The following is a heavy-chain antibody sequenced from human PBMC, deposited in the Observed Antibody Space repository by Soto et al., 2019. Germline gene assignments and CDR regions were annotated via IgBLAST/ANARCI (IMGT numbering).Heavy chain of an antibody. V-gene: IGHV1-24*01. D-gene: IGHD3-22*01. CDR3: ATQNYYDSSGKYFQH. CDR2: FDPEDGET. CDR1: GYTLTELS. Sequence: ASVKVSCKVPGYTLTELSMHWVRQAPGKGLEWMGGFDPEDGETIYAQKFQGRVTMTEDTSTDTAYMELSSLRSEDTAVYYCATQNYYDSSGKYFQHWGQGTLVTVS. J-gene: IGHJ1*01.